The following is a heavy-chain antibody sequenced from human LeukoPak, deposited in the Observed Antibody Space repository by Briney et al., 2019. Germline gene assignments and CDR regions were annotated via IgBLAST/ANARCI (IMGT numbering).Heavy chain of an antibody. D-gene: IGHD3-3*01. CDR2: ITGYNENT. CDR1: GYSFSSYG. CDR3: ARFWSGYLPDY. V-gene: IGHV1-18*01. Sequence: ASVKVSCKASGYSFSSYGIGWVRQAPGQGLEWMAWITGYNENTNYAQMLQGRVTMTTDTSTSTAYMELRSLRSDDTAVYYCARFWSGYLPDYWGQGTLVSVSS. J-gene: IGHJ4*02.